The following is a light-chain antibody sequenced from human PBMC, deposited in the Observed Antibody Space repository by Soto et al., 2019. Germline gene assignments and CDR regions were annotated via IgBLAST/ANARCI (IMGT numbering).Light chain of an antibody. CDR3: QQTYSAPFT. J-gene: IGKJ3*01. CDR2: TAY. Sequence: DIQMTQSPSSLSASVGDSVTLTYRASQRLFSFLNWYQQAPGRAPKLLISTAYKLQSGVPSRFSGSESGTEFTLTISSLQPEDFAIYFCQQTYSAPFTFGPGTKADVK. V-gene: IGKV1-39*01. CDR1: QRLFSF.